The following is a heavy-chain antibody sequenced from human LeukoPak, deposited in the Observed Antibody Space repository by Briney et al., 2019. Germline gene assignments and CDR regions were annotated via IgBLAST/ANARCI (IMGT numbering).Heavy chain of an antibody. Sequence: SETLSLTCTVSGGSISSSSYYWGWIRQPPGKGLEWIGSIYYSGSTYYNPSLKSRVTISVDTSKNQFSLKLSSVTAADTAVYYCARGPSVRAFDIWGQGTMVTVSS. V-gene: IGHV4-39*07. CDR1: GGSISSSSYY. J-gene: IGHJ3*02. CDR2: IYYSGST. CDR3: ARGPSVRAFDI.